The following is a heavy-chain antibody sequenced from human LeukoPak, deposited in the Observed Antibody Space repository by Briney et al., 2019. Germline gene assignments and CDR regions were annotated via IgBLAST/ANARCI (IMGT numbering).Heavy chain of an antibody. CDR2: ISWNSGSI. D-gene: IGHD6-6*01. CDR3: AKDVENSSSRGYYFDY. Sequence: GGSLRLSCAASGFTFDDYPMHWVRQAPGKGLEWVSGISWNSGSIGYADSVKGRFTISRDNAKNSLYLQMNSLRAEDTALYYCAKDVENSSSRGYYFDYWGQGTLVTASS. V-gene: IGHV3-9*01. CDR1: GFTFDDYP. J-gene: IGHJ4*02.